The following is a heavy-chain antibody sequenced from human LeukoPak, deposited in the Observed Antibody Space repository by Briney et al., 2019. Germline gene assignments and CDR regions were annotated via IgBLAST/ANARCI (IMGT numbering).Heavy chain of an antibody. CDR3: ARKSASGNYPLDY. CDR2: MSADSATT. D-gene: IGHD3-10*01. Sequence: GGSLRLSCAASGFNFGSYYMTWVRQAPGKGLEWVSVMSADSATTFYADSVKGRFTISRDNAKNTVFLQMSSLRAEDTALYYCARKSASGNYPLDYWGQGTLVTVSS. J-gene: IGHJ4*02. CDR1: GFNFGSYY. V-gene: IGHV3-23*01.